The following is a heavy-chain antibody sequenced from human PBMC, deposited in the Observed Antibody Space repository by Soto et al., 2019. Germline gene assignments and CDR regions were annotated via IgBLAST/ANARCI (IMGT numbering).Heavy chain of an antibody. Sequence: PGGSLRLSCAASGFTFSSYAMHWVRQAPGKGLEWVAVIWFDGSNKYYAESVKGRFTISRDNSKNTQYLQMNSLRAEDTAVYYCARDHTPDSSVARRNDAFDIWGQGTMVTVSS. CDR3: ARDHTPDSSVARRNDAFDI. J-gene: IGHJ3*02. CDR2: IWFDGSNK. V-gene: IGHV3-33*01. CDR1: GFTFSSYA. D-gene: IGHD3-22*01.